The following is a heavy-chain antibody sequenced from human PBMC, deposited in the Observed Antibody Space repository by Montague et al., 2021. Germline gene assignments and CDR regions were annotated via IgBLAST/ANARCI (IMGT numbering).Heavy chain of an antibody. Sequence: SETLSLTCNVSGGSISSYYWSWIRQPPGKGLEWIGYIYYSGSTKYKPSLKSRVTISEDTSKNQFSPKLSSVTAADTAVYYCARGYSSSWYNWGQGTLVSVSS. CDR1: GGSISSYY. D-gene: IGHD6-13*01. J-gene: IGHJ4*02. V-gene: IGHV4-59*01. CDR2: IYYSGST. CDR3: ARGYSSSWYN.